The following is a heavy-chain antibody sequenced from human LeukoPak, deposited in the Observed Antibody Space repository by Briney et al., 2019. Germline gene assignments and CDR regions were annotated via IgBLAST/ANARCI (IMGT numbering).Heavy chain of an antibody. J-gene: IGHJ4*02. CDR3: AKDRAGGYSYGLDH. CDR1: GITFSNFA. CDR2: ITGTSGRT. D-gene: IGHD5-18*01. Sequence: GGSLRLSCEVSGITFSNFAMAWVRQAPGKGLEWVSLITGTSGRTYYAASVKGRFIISRDNSKNTLYLQMNSLRAEDTALYYCAKDRAGGYSYGLDHWGQGTLVTVSS. V-gene: IGHV3-23*01.